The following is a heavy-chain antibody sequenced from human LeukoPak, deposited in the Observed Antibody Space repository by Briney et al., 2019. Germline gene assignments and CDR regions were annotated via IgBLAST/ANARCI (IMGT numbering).Heavy chain of an antibody. Sequence: PSETLSLTCAVYGGSFSGYYWSWIRQPPGKGLEWIGEINHSGSTNYNPSLKSRVTISVDTSKNQFSLKLSSVTAADTAVYYCARVVSSGYYSKYNWFDPWGQGTLVTVSS. D-gene: IGHD3-22*01. V-gene: IGHV4-34*01. CDR1: GGSFSGYY. CDR2: INHSGST. J-gene: IGHJ5*02. CDR3: ARVVSSGYYSKYNWFDP.